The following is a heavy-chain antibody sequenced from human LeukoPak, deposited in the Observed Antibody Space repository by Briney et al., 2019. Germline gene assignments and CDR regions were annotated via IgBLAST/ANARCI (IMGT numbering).Heavy chain of an antibody. J-gene: IGHJ6*03. D-gene: IGHD2-2*01. V-gene: IGHV4-38-2*01. CDR3: ARSVIVPAIVSDYYTYMDV. CDR1: GYSISSNYY. CDR2: IYHRGNT. Sequence: PSETLSLTCAVSGYSISSNYYWGWIRQPPGKGLEWIGVIYHRGNTDYNPSLQSRVTISIDTSKNEFSLKVNSVTAADTAVYYCARSVIVPAIVSDYYTYMDVWGRAISVTVS.